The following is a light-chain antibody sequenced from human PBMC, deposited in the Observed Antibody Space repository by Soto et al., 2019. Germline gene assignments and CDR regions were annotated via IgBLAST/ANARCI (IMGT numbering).Light chain of an antibody. V-gene: IGKV3-15*01. Sequence: EIVMTQSPASLSVSPGDGATLSCRASQTVASNLAWYQQKPGQGPRLLIHGASTRAAGVPARFSGSGSGTDFTLSISSLQYEDFAVYYCQQYHNWPPQYTFGQGTTLQIK. CDR3: QQYHNWPPQYT. J-gene: IGKJ2*01. CDR1: QTVASN. CDR2: GAS.